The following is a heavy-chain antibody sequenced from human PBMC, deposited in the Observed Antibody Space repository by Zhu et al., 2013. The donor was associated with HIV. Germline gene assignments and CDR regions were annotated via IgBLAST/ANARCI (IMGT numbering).Heavy chain of an antibody. D-gene: IGHD4-17*01. Sequence: VQLQQWGAGLLKPSETLSLTCAVYGGSFSGYYWSWIRQPPGKGLEWIGEINHSGSTNYNPSLKSRVTISVDTSKTQFSLKLSSVTAADTAVYYCARGRSGRRYVDYIKGYFDLWGRGTLVTVSS. V-gene: IGHV4-34*01. J-gene: IGHJ2*01. CDR2: INHSGST. CDR3: ARGRSGRRYVDYIKGYFDL. CDR1: GGSFSGYY.